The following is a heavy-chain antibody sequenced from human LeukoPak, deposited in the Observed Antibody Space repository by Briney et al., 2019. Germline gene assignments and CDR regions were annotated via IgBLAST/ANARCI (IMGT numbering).Heavy chain of an antibody. D-gene: IGHD6-13*01. Sequence: GGSLRLSCAASGFTFGSYGMHWVRQAPGKGLEWVAFIRYDGSNKYYADSVKGRFTISRDNSKNTLYLQMNSLRAEDTAVYCGAKDFGTWSGSSSWYNYYFHYGGQGARVRVSS. CDR1: GFTFGSYG. CDR3: AKDFGTWSGSSSWYNYYFHY. J-gene: IGHJ4*02. V-gene: IGHV3-30*02. CDR2: IRYDGSNK.